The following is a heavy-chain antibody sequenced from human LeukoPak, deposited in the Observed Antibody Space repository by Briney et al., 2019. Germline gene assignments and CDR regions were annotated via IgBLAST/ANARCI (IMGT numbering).Heavy chain of an antibody. D-gene: IGHD1-7*01. CDR1: GFTFSSAW. CDR3: ITDLSNENYPFDF. V-gene: IGHV3-15*01. J-gene: IGHJ4*02. CDR2: IKSKNDGGTT. Sequence: GGSLRLSCAASGFTFSSAWMSWVRRTPGKGLESVALIKSKNDGGTTDYAAPVKGRFTISRDDSKNTLYLQMNNLKIEDTAVYFCITDLSNENYPFDFWGQGTLVTVSS.